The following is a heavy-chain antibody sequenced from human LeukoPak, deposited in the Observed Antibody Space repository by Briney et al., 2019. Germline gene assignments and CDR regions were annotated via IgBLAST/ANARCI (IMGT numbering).Heavy chain of an antibody. Sequence: GGALRLSCVGSGFTFRSHAMSWVRQAPEKGLEFVSGIYENGGTTYYADSVKGRFSISRDNSKNTLYLQMDSLRGEDTAVYYCAKDFRIGYSAHFDYWGQGALVTVSS. CDR1: GFTFRSHA. D-gene: IGHD2-21*01. V-gene: IGHV3-23*01. CDR2: IYENGGTT. CDR3: AKDFRIGYSAHFDY. J-gene: IGHJ4*02.